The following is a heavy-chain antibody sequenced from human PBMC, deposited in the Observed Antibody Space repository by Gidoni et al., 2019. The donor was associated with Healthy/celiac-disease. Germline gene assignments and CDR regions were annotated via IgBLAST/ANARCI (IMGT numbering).Heavy chain of an antibody. CDR1: GFTFSSYS. J-gene: IGHJ6*04. CDR2: ISSSSSYI. V-gene: IGHV3-21*01. CDR3: ARDVYYYYGMDV. Sequence: EVQLVESGGGLVKPGGSLRLSCAASGFTFSSYSMNGVRQAPGKGLEWVSSISSSSSYIYYADSVKGRFTISRDNAKNSLYLQMNSLRAEDTAVYYCARDVYYYYGMDVWGKGTTVTVSS.